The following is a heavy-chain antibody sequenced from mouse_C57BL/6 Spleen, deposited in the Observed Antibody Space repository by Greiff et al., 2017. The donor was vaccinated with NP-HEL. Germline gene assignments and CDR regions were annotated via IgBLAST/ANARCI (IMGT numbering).Heavy chain of an antibody. V-gene: IGHV10-1*01. CDR1: GFSFNTYA. Sequence: EVKLQESGGGLVQPKGSLKLSCAASGFSFNTYAMNWVRQAPGKGLEWVARISSKSNNYATYYADSVKDRFTISRDDSESMLYLQMNKLKTEDTAIYDCVRRCGDYGYAMDYWGQGTSFTVSS. J-gene: IGHJ4*01. CDR3: VRRCGDYGYAMDY. CDR2: ISSKSNNYAT. D-gene: IGHD2-13*01.